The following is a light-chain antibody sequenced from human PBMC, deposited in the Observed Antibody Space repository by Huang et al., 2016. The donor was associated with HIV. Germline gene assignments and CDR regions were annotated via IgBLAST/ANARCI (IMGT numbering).Light chain of an antibody. Sequence: EIVLTQSPATLSLSPGERVTLSCRASQSVSSYLAWYQQKPGQAPRLLIYDAAKRGTGIPARFSGSGSGTDFTLTISSLEPEDFAVYYCQQRRNWPLTFGGGTKVEIK. J-gene: IGKJ4*01. V-gene: IGKV3-11*01. CDR1: QSVSSY. CDR3: QQRRNWPLT. CDR2: DAA.